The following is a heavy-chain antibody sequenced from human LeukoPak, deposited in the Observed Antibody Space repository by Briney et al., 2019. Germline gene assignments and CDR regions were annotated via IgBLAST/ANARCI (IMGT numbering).Heavy chain of an antibody. CDR1: GGSNSSYY. CDR3: ARHLSRRATMIVGSRTYYFDY. D-gene: IGHD3-22*01. CDR2: IYYSGST. Sequence: PSETLSLTCTVSGGSNSSYYWSWIRQPPGKGLEWIGYIYYSGSTNYNPSLKSRVTISVDTSKNQFSLKLSSVTAADTAVYYCARHLSRRATMIVGSRTYYFDYWGQGTLVTVSS. V-gene: IGHV4-59*08. J-gene: IGHJ4*02.